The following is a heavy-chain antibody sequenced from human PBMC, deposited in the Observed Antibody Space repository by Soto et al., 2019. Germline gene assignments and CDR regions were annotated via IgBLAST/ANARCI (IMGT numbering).Heavy chain of an antibody. CDR1: GYTFTTYW. V-gene: IGHV5-51*01. CDR2: IYPGDSET. CDR3: ARGPAARQWWLCDY. D-gene: IGHD2-2*01. Sequence: PGESLKISCKGSGYTFTTYWIGWVRQMPGKGLEWMGIIYPGDSETRYSPSFQGQVTISADKAINTAYLQWNSLKASDTAIYYCARGPAARQWWLCDYWGQGTLVTVSS. J-gene: IGHJ4*02.